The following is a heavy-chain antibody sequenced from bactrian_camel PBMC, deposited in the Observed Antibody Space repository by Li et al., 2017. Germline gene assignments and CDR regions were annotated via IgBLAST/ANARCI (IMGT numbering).Heavy chain of an antibody. CDR2: IDMRGST. Sequence: HVQLVESGGDSVQTGGSLRLSCEVSGSRYNRYCMGWFRQAPGKGREGVATIDMRGSTSYGDSVEGRFTISHDNAKNTLYLQMNSLKPEDTAIYYCAAAKGLPVLLRGGYLSARSYNYWGRGTQVTVS. V-gene: IGHV3S26*01. D-gene: IGHD3*01. J-gene: IGHJ4*01. CDR1: GSRYNRYC. CDR3: AAAKGLPVLLRGGYLSARSYNY.